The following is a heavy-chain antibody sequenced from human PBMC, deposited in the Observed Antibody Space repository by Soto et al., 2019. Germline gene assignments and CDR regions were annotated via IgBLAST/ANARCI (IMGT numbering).Heavy chain of an antibody. V-gene: IGHV3-23*01. CDR3: ARSLYYYDSSGYWLLAPDY. CDR2: ISGSGGST. CDR1: GFTFINYV. Sequence: GGSLRLSCAASGFTFINYVMSWVRQAPGKGLEWVSAISGSGGSTYYADSVKGRFTISRDNSKNTLYLQMNSLRAEDTAVYYCARSLYYYDSSGYWLLAPDYWGQGTLVTVSS. D-gene: IGHD3-22*01. J-gene: IGHJ4*02.